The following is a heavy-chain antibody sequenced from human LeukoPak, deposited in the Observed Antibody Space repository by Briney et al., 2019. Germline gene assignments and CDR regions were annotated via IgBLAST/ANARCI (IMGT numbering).Heavy chain of an antibody. Sequence: AASVKVSRKASGYTFTSYGISWVRQAPGQGLEWMGWISAYNGNTNYAQKLQGRVTMTTDTSTSTAYMELRSLRSDDTAVYYCARSHGGYCSGGSCYYWFDPWGQGTLVTVSS. CDR3: ARSHGGYCSGGSCYYWFDP. J-gene: IGHJ5*02. CDR2: ISAYNGNT. CDR1: GYTFTSYG. D-gene: IGHD2-15*01. V-gene: IGHV1-18*01.